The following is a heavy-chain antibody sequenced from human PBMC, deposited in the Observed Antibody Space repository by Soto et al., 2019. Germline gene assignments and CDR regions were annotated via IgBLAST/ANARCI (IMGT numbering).Heavy chain of an antibody. CDR3: ARSDNYVPFEY. V-gene: IGHV4-30-4*01. CDR1: GGSISSGDYK. J-gene: IGHJ4*02. D-gene: IGHD4-4*01. Sequence: QVQLQESGPGLVKPSQTLSLTCTVSGGSISSGDYKWSWIRQPPGKGLEWIGYIYYSGYTYNNPSPKRLVTMSVDTSKTLFSLKLSSVTAADTAVYYCARSDNYVPFEYWGQGTLVTVSS. CDR2: IYYSGYT.